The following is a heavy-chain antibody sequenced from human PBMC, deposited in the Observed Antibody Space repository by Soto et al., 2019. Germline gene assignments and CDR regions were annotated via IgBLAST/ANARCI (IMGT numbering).Heavy chain of an antibody. D-gene: IGHD5-18*01. V-gene: IGHV4-4*07. J-gene: IGHJ4*02. CDR3: ARDTGYSYGAYYDY. CDR1: GGSVNGYY. CDR2: IINRGST. Sequence: LSLTCAVYGGSVNGYYWNWIRQPPGKGLEWIGRIINRGSTSYNPSLKSRVTVSLDTSRNQISLRLNSVAAADTAVYYCARDTGYSYGAYYDYWGQGALVTVSS.